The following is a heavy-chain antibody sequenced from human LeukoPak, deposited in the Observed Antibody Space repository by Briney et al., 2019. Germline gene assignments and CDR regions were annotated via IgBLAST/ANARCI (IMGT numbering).Heavy chain of an antibody. D-gene: IGHD4-17*01. V-gene: IGHV4-31*11. Sequence: SETLSLTCAVSGGSIFSSTYYWSWIRQHPGKGLEWIGYIHYTGSTDYNPSFKSRVTVSVDMSKNQFSLKLNSVTAADTAVYYCARDRYGVYFDYWGRGTLVTVSS. CDR3: ARDRYGVYFDY. CDR1: GGSIFSSTYY. J-gene: IGHJ4*02. CDR2: IHYTGST.